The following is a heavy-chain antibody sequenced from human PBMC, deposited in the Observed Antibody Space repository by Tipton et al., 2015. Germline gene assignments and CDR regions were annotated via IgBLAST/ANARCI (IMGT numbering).Heavy chain of an antibody. CDR2: SYYTGIT. Sequence: TLSLTCTVSGDSISSYYWSWIRQPPGKGLEWIGSSYYTGITFYNPSLKSRATISVDTSKNQFALKLSSVTAADTAVYYCATHVRGPKRVGVVSGTIYHYSAMDIWGQGTTVTVSS. CDR1: GDSISSYY. CDR3: ATHVRGPKRVGVVSGTIYHYSAMDI. D-gene: IGHD3-3*01. J-gene: IGHJ6*02. V-gene: IGHV4-59*01.